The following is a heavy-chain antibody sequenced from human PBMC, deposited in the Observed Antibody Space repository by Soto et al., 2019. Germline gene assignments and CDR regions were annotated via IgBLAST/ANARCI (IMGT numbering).Heavy chain of an antibody. CDR1: GGTFSSYA. V-gene: IGHV1-69*13. CDR2: IIPIFGTA. J-gene: IGHJ5*02. Sequence: ASVKVSCKASGGTFSSYAISWVRQAPGQGLEWMGGIIPIFGTANYAQKFQGRVTITADASTSTAYMELSSPRSEDTAVYYCARDWTISGVVIGHNWFDPWGQGNLVTVSS. D-gene: IGHD3-3*01. CDR3: ARDWTISGVVIGHNWFDP.